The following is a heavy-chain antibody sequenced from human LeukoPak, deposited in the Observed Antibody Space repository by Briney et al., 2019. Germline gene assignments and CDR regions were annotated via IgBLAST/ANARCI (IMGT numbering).Heavy chain of an antibody. CDR1: GVTASSTD. CDR2: IFSGGGT. V-gene: IGHV3-53*01. D-gene: IGHD3-3*01. J-gene: IGHJ4*02. CDR3: ARDLDGPENY. Sequence: GGSLRLSCAVSGVTASSTDMSWVRRAPGKGLEWVSVIFSGGGTYYTGSVKGRFTISRDNSKNTLYLQMNSLRAEDTAVYYCARDLDGPENYWGQGTLVTVSS.